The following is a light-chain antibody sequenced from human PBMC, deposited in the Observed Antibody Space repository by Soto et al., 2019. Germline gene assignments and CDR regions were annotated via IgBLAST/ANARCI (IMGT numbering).Light chain of an antibody. CDR2: DAS. V-gene: IGKV3-11*01. Sequence: EIVVTQSPATLSLSPGERATLSCGASQRISTNLAWYQQKPGQAPRLLIYDASTRATGIPARFTGSGSGTDFTLTISSLEPEDFAVYYCQQRSTLPLTFGGGTKVEIK. CDR1: QRISTN. CDR3: QQRSTLPLT. J-gene: IGKJ4*01.